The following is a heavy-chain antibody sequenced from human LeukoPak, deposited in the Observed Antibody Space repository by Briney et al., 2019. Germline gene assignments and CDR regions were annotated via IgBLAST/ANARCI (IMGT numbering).Heavy chain of an antibody. V-gene: IGHV1-69*05. CDR2: IIPIFGTA. Sequence: SVKVSCKASGGTFSSYAISWVRQAPGQGLEWMGGIIPIFGTANYAQKFQGRVTITTDESTSTAYMELSSLRSEDTAVYYCARGTIFGPTPPYYYYYYMDVWGKGTTVTVSS. D-gene: IGHD3-3*01. CDR1: GGTFSSYA. CDR3: ARGTIFGPTPPYYYYYYMDV. J-gene: IGHJ6*03.